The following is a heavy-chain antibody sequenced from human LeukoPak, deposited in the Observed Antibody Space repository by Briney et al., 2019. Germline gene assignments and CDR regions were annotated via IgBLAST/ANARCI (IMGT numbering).Heavy chain of an antibody. V-gene: IGHV1-18*01. CDR2: ISAYNGNT. D-gene: IGHD6-19*01. J-gene: IGHJ4*02. CDR1: GYTFTSYG. Sequence: GASVKVSCKASGYTFTSYGISWVRQAPGQGLEWMGWISAYNGNTNYAQKLQGRVTMTTDTSTSTAYMELRSLRSDDTAVYYCARAPKAVAGLYYFDYWGQGTLVTVSS. CDR3: ARAPKAVAGLYYFDY.